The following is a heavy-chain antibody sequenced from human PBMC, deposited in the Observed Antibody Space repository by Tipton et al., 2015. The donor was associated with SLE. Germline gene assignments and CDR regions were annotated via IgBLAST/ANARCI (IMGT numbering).Heavy chain of an antibody. J-gene: IGHJ5*02. CDR2: IDPSGYHT. CDR1: GYDFTTYW. CDR3: ARTSYDTSGYNWLDP. Sequence: QLVQSGAEVKKPGESLRISCKASGYDFTTYWISWVRQVPGKGLEWMGRIDPSGYHTDYSPSFEGHVAISTAVSINTAYLQWSSLKASDSAIYYCARTSYDTSGYNWLDPWGQGTLVTVPS. V-gene: IGHV5-10-1*01. D-gene: IGHD3-22*01.